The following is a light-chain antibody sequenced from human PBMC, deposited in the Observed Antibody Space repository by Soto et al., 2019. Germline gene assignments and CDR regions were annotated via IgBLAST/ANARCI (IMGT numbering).Light chain of an antibody. CDR1: QDINIY. J-gene: IGKJ4*01. CDR3: QRYDGAPLT. CDR2: AAS. V-gene: IGKV1-27*01. Sequence: DIQMTQSPSSLSASVGDRVTITCRAGQDINIYLAWYQQKPGKVPKLLISAASTLQSGVPSRFSVSGSGTDLTLTIRNRQPEDVAIDLCQRYDGAPLTFGGGTKVEIK.